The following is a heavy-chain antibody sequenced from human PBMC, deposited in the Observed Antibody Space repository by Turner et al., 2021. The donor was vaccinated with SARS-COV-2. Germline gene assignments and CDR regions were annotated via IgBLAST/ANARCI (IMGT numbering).Heavy chain of an antibody. CDR1: GFTFSSYD. D-gene: IGHD3-22*01. J-gene: IGHJ3*02. CDR2: IGTAGDT. Sequence: EVQLVESGGGLVQPGGSLRLSCAASGFTFSSYDMHWVRQATGKGLEWVSAIGTAGDTNYPGSVKGRFTISRENAKNSLYLQMNSLRAGDTAVYYCARATDYYDSSGYYHTGAFDIWGQGTMVTVSS. CDR3: ARATDYYDSSGYYHTGAFDI. V-gene: IGHV3-13*04.